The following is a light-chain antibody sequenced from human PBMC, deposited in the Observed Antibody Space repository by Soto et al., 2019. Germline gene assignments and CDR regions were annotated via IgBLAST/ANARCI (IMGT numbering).Light chain of an antibody. Sequence: QSALTQPPSASGSPGQSVTISCTGTSSDVGGYNYVSWYQHHPGKAPKLIIYDVIKRPSGVPDRFSGSKSGITASLTISGLQADDEADYYCCSYAATSTLVFGGGTKVTVL. CDR3: CSYAATSTLV. CDR2: DVI. V-gene: IGLV2-11*01. J-gene: IGLJ3*02. CDR1: SSDVGGYNY.